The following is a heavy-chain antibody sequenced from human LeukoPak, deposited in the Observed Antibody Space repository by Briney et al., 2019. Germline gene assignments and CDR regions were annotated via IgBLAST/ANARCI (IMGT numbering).Heavy chain of an antibody. D-gene: IGHD3-10*01. V-gene: IGHV1-8*01. Sequence: ASVKVSCKASGYTFATYDINWVRQATGQGLGWMGWMNPNSGNTGYAQKFQGRVTMTRNTSMSTAYMELNSLRSGDTAVYYCARANYYGSGKKDLDYWGQGTLVTVSS. J-gene: IGHJ4*02. CDR2: MNPNSGNT. CDR3: ARANYYGSGKKDLDY. CDR1: GYTFATYD.